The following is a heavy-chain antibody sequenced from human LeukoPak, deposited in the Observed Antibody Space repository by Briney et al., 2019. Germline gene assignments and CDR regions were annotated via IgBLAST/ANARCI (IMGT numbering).Heavy chain of an antibody. D-gene: IGHD3-10*01. CDR3: ARDRRAVLLWFGEQIDY. Sequence: GGSLRLSCAASGFTISSYWMSWVRQAPGKGLEWVANIKQDGSEKYYVDSVKGRFTISRDNAKNSLYLQMNSLRAEDTAVYYCARDRRAVLLWFGEQIDYWGQGTLVTVSS. CDR1: GFTISSYW. J-gene: IGHJ4*02. V-gene: IGHV3-7*01. CDR2: IKQDGSEK.